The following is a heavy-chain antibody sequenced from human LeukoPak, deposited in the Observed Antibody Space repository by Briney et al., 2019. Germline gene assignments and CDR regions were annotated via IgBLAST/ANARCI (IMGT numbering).Heavy chain of an antibody. D-gene: IGHD3-3*01. CDR3: AIVVFGVVITSNWFDP. V-gene: IGHV4-59*01. CDR1: GGSISSYY. CDR2: IYYSGST. Sequence: PSETLSLTCTVSGGSISSYYWSWIRQPPGNGLEWIGYIYYSGSTNYNPSLKSRVTISVDTSKNQFSLKLSSVTAADTAVYYRAIVVFGVVITSNWFDPWGQGTLVTVSS. J-gene: IGHJ5*02.